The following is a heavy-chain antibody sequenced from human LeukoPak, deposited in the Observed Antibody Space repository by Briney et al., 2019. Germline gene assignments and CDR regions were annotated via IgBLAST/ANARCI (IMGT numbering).Heavy chain of an antibody. CDR3: GGGTTQCDY. CDR1: GFTFSNFA. D-gene: IGHD3-16*01. Sequence: PGGSLRLSCAASGFTFSNFAMHWVRQAPGKGLEWVAVISFDESNKYYADSVKGRFTISRDNSNNTLCLQMYSLRAEGKAKYYCGGGTTQCDYWGQGTLVTVSS. J-gene: IGHJ4*02. V-gene: IGHV3-30-3*01. CDR2: ISFDESNK.